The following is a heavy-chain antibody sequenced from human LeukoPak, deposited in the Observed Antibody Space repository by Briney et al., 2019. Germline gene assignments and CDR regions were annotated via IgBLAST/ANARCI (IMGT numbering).Heavy chain of an antibody. D-gene: IGHD3-22*01. V-gene: IGHV3-7*02. CDR1: GFTFSSYA. Sequence: GGSLRLSCAASGFTFSSYAMSWVRQAPGKGLEWVANIKEDGSEKYYVDSVKGRFTISRDNAKNSLYLQMNSLRAEDTAVYYCARGSSGYYLNWGQGTLVTVSS. CDR2: IKEDGSEK. CDR3: ARGSSGYYLN. J-gene: IGHJ4*02.